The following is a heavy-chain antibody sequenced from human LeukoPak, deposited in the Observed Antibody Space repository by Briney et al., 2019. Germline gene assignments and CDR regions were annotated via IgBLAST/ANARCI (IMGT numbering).Heavy chain of an antibody. Sequence: AGGSLRLSCAASGFTVSSNYMSWVRQAPGKGLEWVSVIYSGGSTYYADSVKGRLTISRDNSKNTLYLQMNSLRAEDTAVYYCARTVLRYFDWSMDAFDIWGQGTMVTVSS. CDR3: ARTVLRYFDWSMDAFDI. V-gene: IGHV3-53*01. J-gene: IGHJ3*02. D-gene: IGHD3-9*01. CDR2: IYSGGST. CDR1: GFTVSSNY.